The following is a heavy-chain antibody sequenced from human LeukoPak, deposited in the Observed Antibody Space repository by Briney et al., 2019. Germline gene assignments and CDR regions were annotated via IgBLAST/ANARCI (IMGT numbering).Heavy chain of an antibody. CDR2: IYYSGST. D-gene: IGHD5-12*01. V-gene: IGHV4-61*08. J-gene: IGHJ4*02. CDR3: AREYSAFDY. CDR1: GDPISTSSDY. Sequence: SETLSLTCTVSGDPISTSSDYKWTWIRQPPRKGLEWIGYIYYSGSTNYNPSLQSRVTISVDTSNNQFSLKLTSVTAADTAVYYCAREYSAFDYWGQGTLVTVSS.